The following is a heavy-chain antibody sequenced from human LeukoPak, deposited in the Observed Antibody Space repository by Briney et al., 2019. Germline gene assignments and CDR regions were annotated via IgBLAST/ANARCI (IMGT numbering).Heavy chain of an antibody. CDR3: ARAVVVDRLIDY. D-gene: IGHD2-15*01. CDR1: GGSISSGGYY. CDR2: INHSGST. Sequence: SQTLSLTCTVSGGSISSGGYYWSWIRQPPGKGLEWIGEINHSGSTNYNPSLKSRVTISVDTSKNQFSLKLSSVTAADTAVYYCARAVVVDRLIDYWGQGTLVTVSS. J-gene: IGHJ4*02. V-gene: IGHV4-30-2*01.